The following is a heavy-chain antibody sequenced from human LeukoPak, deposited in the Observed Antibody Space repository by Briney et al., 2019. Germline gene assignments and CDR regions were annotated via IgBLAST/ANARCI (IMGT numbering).Heavy chain of an antibody. V-gene: IGHV1-8*01. CDR3: ARNRRVVVPVALGY. Sequence: GASVKVSCKASGYTFTSYDINWVRQATGQGLEWMGWMNPNSGNTGYAQKFQGRVTMTRNTSISTAYMELSSLRSEDTAVYYCARNRRVVVPVALGYWGQGTLVTVSS. CDR2: MNPNSGNT. J-gene: IGHJ4*02. CDR1: GYTFTSYD. D-gene: IGHD2-2*01.